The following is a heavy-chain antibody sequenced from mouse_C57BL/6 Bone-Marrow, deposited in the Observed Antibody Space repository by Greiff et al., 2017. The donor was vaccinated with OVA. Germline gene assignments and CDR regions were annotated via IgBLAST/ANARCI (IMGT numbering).Heavy chain of an antibody. CDR3: ARNYLYWYFDV. J-gene: IGHJ1*03. V-gene: IGHV1-19*01. CDR1: GYTFTDYY. D-gene: IGHD1-1*01. CDR2: INPYNGGT. Sequence: EVKVVESGPVLVKPGASVKMSCKASGYTFTDYYMNWVKQSHGKSLEWIGVINPYNGGTSYNQKFKGKATLTVDKSSSTAYMELNSLTSEDSAVYYCARNYLYWYFDVWGTGTTVTVSS.